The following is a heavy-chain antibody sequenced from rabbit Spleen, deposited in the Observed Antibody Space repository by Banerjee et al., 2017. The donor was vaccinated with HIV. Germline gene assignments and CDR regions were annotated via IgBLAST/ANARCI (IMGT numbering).Heavy chain of an antibody. CDR2: IDTNDGDT. CDR3: ARNYVNAFDP. J-gene: IGHJ2*01. CDR1: GFSFSSNW. V-gene: IGHV1S45*01. D-gene: IGHD1-1*01. Sequence: LEESGGGLVKPGGTLTLTCTVSGFSFSSNWICWVRQAPGKWLEWIACIDTNDGDTDYANWPKGRFTISKTSSTTVTLQMTSLTAADTATYFCARNYVNAFDPWGPGTLVTVS.